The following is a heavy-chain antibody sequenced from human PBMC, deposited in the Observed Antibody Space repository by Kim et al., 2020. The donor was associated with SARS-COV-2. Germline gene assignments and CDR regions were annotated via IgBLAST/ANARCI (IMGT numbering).Heavy chain of an antibody. Sequence: NPSLKSRVTISVDTSKNQFSRKLSSVTAADTAVYYCARGFDLVGASGLDYWGQGTLVTVSS. CDR3: ARGFDLVGASGLDY. J-gene: IGHJ4*02. D-gene: IGHD1-26*01. V-gene: IGHV4-34*01.